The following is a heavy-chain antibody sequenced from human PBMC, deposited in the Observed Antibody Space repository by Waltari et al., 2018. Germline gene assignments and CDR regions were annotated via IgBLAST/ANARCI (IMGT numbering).Heavy chain of an antibody. Sequence: EVQLVESGGGLVKPGGSLRLSCAASGFTFSNAWMNWVRQAPGKGLEWVGRIKSKTDGGTTDYAAPVKGRFTISRDDSKNTLYLQMNSLKTEDTAVYYCTTAPLVATIPFDYWGQGTLVTVSS. CDR2: IKSKTDGGTT. J-gene: IGHJ4*02. D-gene: IGHD5-12*01. CDR1: GFTFSNAW. V-gene: IGHV3-15*07. CDR3: TTAPLVATIPFDY.